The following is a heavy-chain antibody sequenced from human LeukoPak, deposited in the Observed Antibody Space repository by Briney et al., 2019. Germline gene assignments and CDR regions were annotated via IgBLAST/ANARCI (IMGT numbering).Heavy chain of an antibody. CDR3: ARDMYSGTYGH. J-gene: IGHJ4*02. Sequence: GASVKVSCKASGYTFSGSYMHWVRQAPGQGLEWMGWINPTSGVTKYAEKFQGRVTMTRDTSINTAYMEMSGLRSDDTAVYYCARDMYSGTYGHWGQGTLVTVSS. D-gene: IGHD1-26*01. CDR1: GYTFSGSY. V-gene: IGHV1-2*02. CDR2: INPTSGVT.